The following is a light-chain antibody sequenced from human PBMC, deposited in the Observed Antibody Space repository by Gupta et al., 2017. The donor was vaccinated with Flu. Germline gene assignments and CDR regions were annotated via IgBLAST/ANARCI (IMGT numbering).Light chain of an antibody. CDR3: HQSGRLPPT. J-gene: IGKJ1*01. CDR2: YAS. V-gene: IGKV6-21*01. CDR1: QSIGGA. Sequence: VLTHSRDFQSVSPKENVTITCRASQSIGGALHWYQQKPGQSPKLLIKYASQSCSGVPSRFSGSGSRTHFTLTISGLGPEDAAMYYCHQSGRLPPTFGQGTKVEIK.